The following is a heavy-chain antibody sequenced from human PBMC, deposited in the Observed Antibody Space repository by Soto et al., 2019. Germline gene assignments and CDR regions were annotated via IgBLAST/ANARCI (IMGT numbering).Heavy chain of an antibody. CDR2: ISHDGSNT. CDR3: AKCVIAVAGYLSYVDY. Sequence: QVQLVESGGGVVQPGRSLRLSCAASGFTFSSYGMHWVRQAPGKGLEWVAVISHDGSNTYFVDSVKGRFTISRDHSKNTLSLQMPSMRAEDAGVYYCAKCVIAVAGYLSYVDYWGQGTLVTVSS. D-gene: IGHD6-19*01. J-gene: IGHJ4*02. V-gene: IGHV3-30*18. CDR1: GFTFSSYG.